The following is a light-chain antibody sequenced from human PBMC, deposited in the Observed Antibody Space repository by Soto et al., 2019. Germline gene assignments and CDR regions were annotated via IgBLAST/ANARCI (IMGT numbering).Light chain of an antibody. CDR3: QSYDSDFVI. V-gene: IGLV6-57*04. Sequence: NFLLTQPHSVSESPGKTVTISCTPSSGSIPHNYVQWYQQRPGSAPTTVIYANNQRPSGCAGRFSGSTDGSSNSASLTISGLQPEDEAYYYCQSYDSDFVIFGGGTKLTVL. CDR2: ANN. CDR1: SGSIPHNY. J-gene: IGLJ2*01.